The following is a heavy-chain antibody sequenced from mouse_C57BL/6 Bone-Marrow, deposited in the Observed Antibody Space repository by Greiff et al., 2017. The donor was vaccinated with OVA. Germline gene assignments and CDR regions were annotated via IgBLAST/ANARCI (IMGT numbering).Heavy chain of an antibody. CDR3: ARDRGYYGSSPDY. CDR1: GFTFSSYA. CDR2: ISDGGSYT. J-gene: IGHJ2*01. Sequence: EVQGVESGGGLVKPGGSLKLSCAASGFTFSSYAMSWVRQTPEKRLEWVATISDGGSYTYYPDNVKGRFTISRDNAKNNLYLQMSHLKSEDTAMYYCARDRGYYGSSPDYWGQGTTLTVSS. V-gene: IGHV5-4*01. D-gene: IGHD1-1*01.